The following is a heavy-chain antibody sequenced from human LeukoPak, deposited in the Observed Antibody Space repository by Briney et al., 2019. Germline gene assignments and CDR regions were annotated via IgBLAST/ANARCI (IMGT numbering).Heavy chain of an antibody. V-gene: IGHV1-46*01. CDR3: AKGTDYGDYHDY. CDR2: INPSGGST. J-gene: IGHJ4*02. CDR1: GYTYTSYY. D-gene: IGHD4-17*01. Sequence: GASVKVSCKASGYTYTSYYMHWVRQAPGQGLEWKGIINPSGGSTSCAQKFQGRVTMTRDTSTSTVYMELSSLRSEDTAVYYCAKGTDYGDYHDYWGQGTLVTVSS.